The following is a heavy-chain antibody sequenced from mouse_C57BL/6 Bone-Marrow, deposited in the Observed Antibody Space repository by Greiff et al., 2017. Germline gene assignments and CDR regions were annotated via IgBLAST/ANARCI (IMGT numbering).Heavy chain of an antibody. V-gene: IGHV1-63*01. CDR1: GYTFTNYW. CDR2: IYPGGGYT. J-gene: IGHJ2*01. Sequence: VNVVESGAELVRPGTSVKMSCKASGYTFTNYWIGWAKQRPGHGLEWIGDIYPGGGYTNYNEKFKGKATLTADKSSSTAYMQFSSLTSEDSAIYYCARIRTGYFDYWGQGTTL. CDR3: ARIRTGYFDY. D-gene: IGHD3-3*01.